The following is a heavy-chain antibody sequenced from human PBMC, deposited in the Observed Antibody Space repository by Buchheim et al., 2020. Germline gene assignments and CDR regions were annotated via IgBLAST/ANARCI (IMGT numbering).Heavy chain of an antibody. Sequence: EMQLVESGGVVVQPGGSLRLSCAASGFTFDDYAMHWVRQAPGKGLEWVSLISWDGGSTYYADSVKGRFTISRDNSKNSPYLQMNSLRAEGTALYYCAKDLGCSSTSCYEVDYYYYYGMDVWGQGTT. D-gene: IGHD2-2*01. CDR3: AKDLGCSSTSCYEVDYYYYYGMDV. CDR2: ISWDGGST. CDR1: GFTFDDYA. J-gene: IGHJ6*02. V-gene: IGHV3-43D*04.